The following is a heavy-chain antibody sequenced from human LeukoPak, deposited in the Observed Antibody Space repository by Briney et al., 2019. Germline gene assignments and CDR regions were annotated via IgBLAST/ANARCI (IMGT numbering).Heavy chain of an antibody. J-gene: IGHJ6*02. Sequence: PGGSLRLSCVASGFPVNSTYMNWVRQAPGKGLEWVSVIHSGGSTYYADSVKGRFTISRDTSKNMLYLQMNSLRPEETALYYCARDKKRNSYGHNYYGMDVWGQGTTVTVSS. V-gene: IGHV3-66*02. D-gene: IGHD5-18*01. CDR3: ARDKKRNSYGHNYYGMDV. CDR1: GFPVNSTY. CDR2: IHSGGST.